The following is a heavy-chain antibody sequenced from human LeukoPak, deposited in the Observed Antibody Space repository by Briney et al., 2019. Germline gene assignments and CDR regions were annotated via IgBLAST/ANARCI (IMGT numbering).Heavy chain of an antibody. D-gene: IGHD3-3*01. CDR3: ARGDFWSGYYRYFDY. CDR1: GFTFSSYS. V-gene: IGHV3-21*01. Sequence: GSLRLSCAASGFTFSSYSMNWVRQAPGKGLEWVSSISSNSSYIYYADSVKGRFTISRDNAKNSLYLQMNSLRAEDTAVYYCARGDFWSGYYRYFDYWGQGTLVTVSS. CDR2: ISSNSSYI. J-gene: IGHJ4*02.